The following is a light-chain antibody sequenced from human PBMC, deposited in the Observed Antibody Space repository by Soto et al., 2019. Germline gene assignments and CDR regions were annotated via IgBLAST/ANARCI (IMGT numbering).Light chain of an antibody. V-gene: IGKV3-20*01. CDR3: QQYAAPPLT. CDR2: RAS. Sequence: EIVLTQSSGTLSLSPGERVTLSCRASQSVSSNYLAWYQQKSGQAPRLLIYRASTRATGIPDRFSGSGSGTDFSLIISRLEPEDSAVYYCQQYAAPPLTFGGGTKLEIK. J-gene: IGKJ4*01. CDR1: QSVSSNY.